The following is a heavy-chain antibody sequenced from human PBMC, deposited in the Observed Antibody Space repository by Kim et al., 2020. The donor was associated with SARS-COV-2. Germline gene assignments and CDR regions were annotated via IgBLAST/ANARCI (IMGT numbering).Heavy chain of an antibody. Sequence: SVKGRFTISRDNAKNSLYLQMNSLRAEDTAVYYCARVGPTVMTTDVYIDYWGQGTLVTVSS. J-gene: IGHJ4*02. V-gene: IGHV3-11*01. D-gene: IGHD4-17*01. CDR3: ARVGPTVMTTDVYIDY.